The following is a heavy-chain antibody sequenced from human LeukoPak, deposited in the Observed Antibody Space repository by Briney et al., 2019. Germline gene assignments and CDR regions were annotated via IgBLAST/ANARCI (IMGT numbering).Heavy chain of an antibody. V-gene: IGHV3-74*03. D-gene: IGHD3-22*01. CDR2: ISRDGSGT. J-gene: IGHJ4*02. Sequence: GGSLRLSCAASGFTFSNHWMFWVRQAPGKGLVWVSRISRDGSGTTYADSVKGRFTISRDNAKNTLSLQMNSLRAEDTAVYYCARETTNYYNIDYWGQGTLVTVSS. CDR3: ARETTNYYNIDY. CDR1: GFTFSNHW.